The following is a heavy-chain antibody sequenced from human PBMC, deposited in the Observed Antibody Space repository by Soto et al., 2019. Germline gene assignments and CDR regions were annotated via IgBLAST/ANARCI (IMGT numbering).Heavy chain of an antibody. D-gene: IGHD3-3*01. CDR2: INHSGGT. CDR1: GVSFSGYY. CDR3: AWTIYEFWSGTPRSVMDV. V-gene: IGHV4-34*01. J-gene: IGHJ6*02. Sequence: SETLSLTCAFYGVSFSGYYWSWIRHPPGKGLDLIGEINHSGGTDYNPSRKSRVTISLYTSKNQFSLKLCSVTAADTAVYYCAWTIYEFWSGTPRSVMDVWRQGTTVTVAS.